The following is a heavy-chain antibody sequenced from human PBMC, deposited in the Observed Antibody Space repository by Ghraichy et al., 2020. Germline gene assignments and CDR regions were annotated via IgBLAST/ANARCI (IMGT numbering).Heavy chain of an antibody. CDR3: ARWDGYTYGYFDY. V-gene: IGHV4-61*08. J-gene: IGHJ4*02. CDR2: MYYNGTT. Sequence: SETLSLTCTVSGGSVSSGAYYWSWIRQPPGKELEWIGYMYYNGTTKYNPSLKSRVTISVDRSKNQFSLKLSSVTAADTAVYYCARWDGYTYGYFDYWGQGTLVTVSS. CDR1: GGSVSSGAYY. D-gene: IGHD5-24*01.